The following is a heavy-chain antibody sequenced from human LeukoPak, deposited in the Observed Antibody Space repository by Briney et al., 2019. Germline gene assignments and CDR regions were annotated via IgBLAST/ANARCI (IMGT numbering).Heavy chain of an antibody. CDR3: ARDTPLYYYGSGSYKGRFDY. V-gene: IGHV1-2*02. CDR1: GYTFTGYY. D-gene: IGHD3-10*01. Sequence: ASVKVSCKASGYTFTGYYMHWVRQAPGQGLEWMGWINPNSGGTNYAQKFQGRVTMTRDTSISTAYMELSRLRSDDTAVYSCARDTPLYYYGSGSYKGRFDYWGQGTLVTVSS. CDR2: INPNSGGT. J-gene: IGHJ4*02.